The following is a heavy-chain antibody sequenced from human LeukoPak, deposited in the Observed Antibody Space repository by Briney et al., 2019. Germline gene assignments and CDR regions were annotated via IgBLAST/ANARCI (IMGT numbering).Heavy chain of an antibody. CDR1: GFTFSSYA. D-gene: IGHD2-21*01. CDR3: AKDEGIRCLKGDCPFDY. Sequence: PGGSLRLSCAASGFTFSSYAMHWVRQAPGKGLEWVAVISYDGSNKYYADSVKGRFTISRDNSKNTLYLQMNSLRAEDTAVYYCAKDEGIRCLKGDCPFDYWGQGTLVTVSS. J-gene: IGHJ4*02. CDR2: ISYDGSNK. V-gene: IGHV3-30-3*01.